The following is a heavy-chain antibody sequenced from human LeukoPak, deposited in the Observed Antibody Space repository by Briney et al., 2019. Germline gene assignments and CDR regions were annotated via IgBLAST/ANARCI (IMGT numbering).Heavy chain of an antibody. J-gene: IGHJ4*02. CDR3: ARRDKTAMALDY. V-gene: IGHV4-59*08. D-gene: IGHD5-18*01. CDR1: GGSISSYY. Sequence: SETLSLTCTVSGGSISSYYWSWIRQPPGKGLEWIGYIYYSGSTNYNPSLKSRVTISVDTSKNQFSLKLSSVTAADTAVYYCARRDKTAMALDYWGQGTLVTVSS. CDR2: IYYSGST.